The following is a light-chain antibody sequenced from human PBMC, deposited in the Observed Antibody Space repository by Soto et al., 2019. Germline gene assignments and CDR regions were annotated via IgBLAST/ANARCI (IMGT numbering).Light chain of an antibody. Sequence: DIQMTQSPSSLSASVGDRVTITCRASHPININLFWFQQKPGKAPKSLIYAATNLQSGVPSRFSGSGGGTDFSLTISSLQPEDVATYYCQHYQRYPPSFGGGTKLEIK. J-gene: IGKJ4*01. CDR3: QHYQRYPPS. CDR2: AAT. V-gene: IGKV1-16*01. CDR1: HPININ.